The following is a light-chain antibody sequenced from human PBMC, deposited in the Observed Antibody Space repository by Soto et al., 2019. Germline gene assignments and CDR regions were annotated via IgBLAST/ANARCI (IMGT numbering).Light chain of an antibody. CDR3: LSYASSKTYF. CDR2: DVS. CDR1: SSDVGGYNS. J-gene: IGLJ1*01. Sequence: QSVLTQPASVSGSPGQSIAISCTGTSSDVGGYNSVSWYQQHPGKAPKLMIYDVSNRPSGVSDRFSGSKSGTTASLTISGLQAEDEADYYCLSYASSKTYFFGTGTKLTVL. V-gene: IGLV2-14*03.